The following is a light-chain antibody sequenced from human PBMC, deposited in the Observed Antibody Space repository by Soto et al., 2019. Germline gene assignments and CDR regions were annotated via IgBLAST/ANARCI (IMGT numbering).Light chain of an antibody. V-gene: IGLV2-14*03. CDR2: DIN. J-gene: IGLJ1*01. Sequence: QSVLTQPASVSGSPGQSITISCTGTNSDVGAYIYVSWYQQHPGKAPKLMVYDINNRPSGVSNRFSGSKSANTASLTISGLQADDEADYYCVSFTTKSSYVFGTGTKLTVL. CDR3: VSFTTKSSYV. CDR1: NSDVGAYIY.